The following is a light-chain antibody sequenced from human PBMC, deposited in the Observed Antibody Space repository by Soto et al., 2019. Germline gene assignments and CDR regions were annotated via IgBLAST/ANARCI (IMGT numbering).Light chain of an antibody. CDR1: SNDIGGYDS. Sequence: QSALTQPASMSGSPGQSVTISCTGTSNDIGGYDSVSWYQQSPGKIPRLISYKVTTRPSRISKRFSASKSGNTASLTISGLQAEDEAVYYCSSYVSSGGHNDVYATGTKVTVL. J-gene: IGLJ1*01. CDR2: KVT. CDR3: SSYVSSGGHNDV. V-gene: IGLV2-14*01.